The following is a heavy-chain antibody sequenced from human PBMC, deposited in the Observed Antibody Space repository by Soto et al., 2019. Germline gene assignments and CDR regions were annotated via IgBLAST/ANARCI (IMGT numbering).Heavy chain of an antibody. CDR2: ISSGNPTI. V-gene: IGHV3-48*01. CDR3: ARRPSTITTRSFFDY. D-gene: IGHD4-4*01. Sequence: GXSLRLSCAASGFTFNTFGINWVGQAPGKGPEWISYISSGNPTIYYADSVKGRFTISRDNAKSSLYLQMNSLRAHDTAVYYCARRPSTITTRSFFDYWGQGTLVTVSS. J-gene: IGHJ4*02. CDR1: GFTFNTFG.